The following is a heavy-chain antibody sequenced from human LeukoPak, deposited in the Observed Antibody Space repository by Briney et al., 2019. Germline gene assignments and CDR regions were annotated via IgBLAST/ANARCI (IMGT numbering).Heavy chain of an antibody. D-gene: IGHD3-3*01. V-gene: IGHV3-21*01. CDR3: ASDGGIGLDY. CDR1: GFTFSTYS. CDR2: LSGDKKYI. J-gene: IGHJ4*02. Sequence: GGSLRLSCAASGFTFSTYSLNWVRQAPGEGLEWLSSLSGDKKYIYYADSVKGRFTISRDVSKNTLYLQMNSLRAEDTAVYYCASDGGIGLDYWGQGTLVTVSS.